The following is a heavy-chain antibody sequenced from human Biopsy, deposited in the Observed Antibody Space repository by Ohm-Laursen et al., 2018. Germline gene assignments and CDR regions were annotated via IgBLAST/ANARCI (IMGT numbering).Heavy chain of an antibody. CDR2: FAPENGKT. Sequence: ASVKVSCNVSGYTLTALSMHWARQAPGRGLEWMGGFAPENGKTIYAQKFQGRITMTEDTSTDTAYMELSSLRSEDTAVYYCAADINVWNVNYWGQGTQVTVSS. CDR1: GYTLTALS. CDR3: AADINVWNVNY. J-gene: IGHJ4*02. V-gene: IGHV1-24*01. D-gene: IGHD1-1*01.